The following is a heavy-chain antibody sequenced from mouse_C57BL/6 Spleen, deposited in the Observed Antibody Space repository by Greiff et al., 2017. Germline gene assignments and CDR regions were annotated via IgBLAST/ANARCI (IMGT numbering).Heavy chain of an antibody. CDR3: AYYGCWYFDV. CDR1: GYTFTSYW. Sequence: QVQLQQPGAELVKPGASVTFSCKASGYTFTSYWMHWVKQRPGQGLEWIGMIHPNSGSTNYNEKFKSKATLTVDKSSSPAFMQLSNLASEDSAVYYCAYYGCWYFDVWGTGTTVTVSS. D-gene: IGHD2-1*01. V-gene: IGHV1-64*01. J-gene: IGHJ1*03. CDR2: IHPNSGST.